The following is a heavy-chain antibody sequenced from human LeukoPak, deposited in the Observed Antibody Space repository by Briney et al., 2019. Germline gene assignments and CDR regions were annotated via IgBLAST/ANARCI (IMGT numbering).Heavy chain of an antibody. J-gene: IGHJ5*02. V-gene: IGHV4-61*09. CDR1: GGSISSGSDY. CDR3: VRDHLAVAGMRLAWFDP. D-gene: IGHD6-19*01. CDR2: IDTSGGT. Sequence: SETLSLTCTVSGGSISSGSDYWSWIRQPAGKGLEWIGHIDTSGGTNYNPSLKSRVTISVDTSKNQFSLELSSVTAADTAVYYCVRDHLAVAGMRLAWFDPWGQGTVVTVSS.